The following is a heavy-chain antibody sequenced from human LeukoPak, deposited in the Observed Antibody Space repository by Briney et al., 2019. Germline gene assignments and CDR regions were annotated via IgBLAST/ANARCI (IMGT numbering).Heavy chain of an antibody. CDR3: ARGRPVFDY. J-gene: IGHJ4*02. CDR2: INHSGST. V-gene: IGHV4-34*01. CDR1: GGSFSGYY. Sequence: SETLCLTCAVYGGSFSGYYWSWIRQPPGKGLEWIGEINHSGSTNYNPSLKSRVTISVDTSKNQFSLNLSSVTAADTAVYYCARGRPVFDYWGQGTLVTVSS.